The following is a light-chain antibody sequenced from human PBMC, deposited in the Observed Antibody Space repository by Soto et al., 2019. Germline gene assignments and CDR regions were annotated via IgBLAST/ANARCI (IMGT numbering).Light chain of an antibody. CDR3: YSRAGSGPPWV. Sequence: QSALTQPASVSGSPGQSITISCTGTSSDIGSYNFVSWYQQHPGKAPKLMISEVNKRPSGVSNRFSGSKSGNTASLTISGLQAEDEADYYCYSRAGSGPPWVFGGGTKLNVL. V-gene: IGLV2-23*02. J-gene: IGLJ3*02. CDR2: EVN. CDR1: SSDIGSYNF.